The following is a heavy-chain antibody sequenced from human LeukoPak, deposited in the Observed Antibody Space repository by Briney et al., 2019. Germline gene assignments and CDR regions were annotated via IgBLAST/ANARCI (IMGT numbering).Heavy chain of an antibody. J-gene: IGHJ6*02. V-gene: IGHV3-30*18. D-gene: IGHD3-9*01. CDR2: ISYDGSNK. Sequence: GGSLRLSCAASGFTFSSYGMHWVRQAPGKGLEWVAVISYDGSNKYYADSVKGRFTISRDNSKNTLYLQMNSLRAEDTAVYYCAKDANYDILTGYLSYYYYYGMDVWGQGTTVTVSS. CDR1: GFTFSSYG. CDR3: AKDANYDILTGYLSYYYYYGMDV.